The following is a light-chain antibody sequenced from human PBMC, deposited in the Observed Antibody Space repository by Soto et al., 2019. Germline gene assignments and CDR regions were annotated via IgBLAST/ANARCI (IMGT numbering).Light chain of an antibody. CDR3: QQYNNWPPAKGYT. V-gene: IGKV3D-15*01. J-gene: IGKJ2*01. Sequence: EIVMTQSPATLSVSPGERATLSCRASQSVSSNLAWYQQKPGQAPRLLIYGASTRATGIPARFSSSGSGTEFTLTISSLQSEDFAVYYCQQYNNWPPAKGYTFGQGTKLEIK. CDR1: QSVSSN. CDR2: GAS.